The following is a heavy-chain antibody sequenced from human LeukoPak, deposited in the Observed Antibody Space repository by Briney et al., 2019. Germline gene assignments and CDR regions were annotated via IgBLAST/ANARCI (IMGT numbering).Heavy chain of an antibody. V-gene: IGHV4-39*01. CDR1: GGSISSSSSY. CDR3: ARLVYSYGGKYYFDY. CDR2: IYYSGST. Sequence: SETLSLTCTVSGGSISSSSSYWGWIRQPPGKGLEWIGSIYYSGSTYYNPSLKSRVTISVDTSKNQFSLKLSSVTAADTAVYYCARLVYSYGGKYYFDYWGQGTLVTVSS. D-gene: IGHD5-18*01. J-gene: IGHJ4*02.